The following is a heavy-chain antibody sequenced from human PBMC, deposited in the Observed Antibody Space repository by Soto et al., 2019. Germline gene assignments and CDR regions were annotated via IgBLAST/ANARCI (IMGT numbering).Heavy chain of an antibody. Sequence: GGSLRLSCAASGFTFSSYWMSWVRQAPGKGLEWVANIKQDGSEKYYVDSVKGRFTISRDNAKNSLYLQMNSLRAEDTAVYYCASDYDSSGYYGWDYYYYGMDVWGQGTTVTVSS. J-gene: IGHJ6*02. CDR2: IKQDGSEK. CDR1: GFTFSSYW. CDR3: ASDYDSSGYYGWDYYYYGMDV. D-gene: IGHD3-22*01. V-gene: IGHV3-7*01.